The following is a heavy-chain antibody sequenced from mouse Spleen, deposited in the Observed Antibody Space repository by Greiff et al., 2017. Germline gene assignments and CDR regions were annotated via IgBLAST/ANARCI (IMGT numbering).Heavy chain of an antibody. Sequence: VQLQQPGAELVKPGASVKMSCKASGYTFTSYWITWVKQRPGQGLEWIGDIYPGSGSTNYNEKFKSKATLTVDTSSSTAYMQLSSLTSEDSAVYYCAREGASTRAMDYWGQGTSVTVSS. CDR1: GYTFTSYW. CDR3: AREGASTRAMDY. J-gene: IGHJ4*01. D-gene: IGHD1-1*01. CDR2: IYPGSGST. V-gene: IGHV1-55*01.